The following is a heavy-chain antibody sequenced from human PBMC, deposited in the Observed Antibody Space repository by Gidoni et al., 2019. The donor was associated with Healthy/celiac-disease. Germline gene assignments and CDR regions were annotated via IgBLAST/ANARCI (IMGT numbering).Heavy chain of an antibody. CDR1: GFTFSRYS. D-gene: IGHD2-21*02. J-gene: IGHJ3*02. CDR2: ISSSSIYI. V-gene: IGHV3-21*01. Sequence: EVQLVESGGGLVKPGGSLLLSCAASGFTFSRYSMNWVRQSPGKGLEWVSSISSSSIYIYYADSVKGRFTISKDNAKNSLYLQMNSLRAEDTAVYYCARATCGGDCYSAFDIWGQGTMVTVSS. CDR3: ARATCGGDCYSAFDI.